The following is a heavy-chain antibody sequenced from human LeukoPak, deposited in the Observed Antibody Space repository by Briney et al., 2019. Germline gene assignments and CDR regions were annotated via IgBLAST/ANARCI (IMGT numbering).Heavy chain of an antibody. J-gene: IGHJ3*02. Sequence: GGSLRLSCAASGFTFSSYAMSWVRQAPGKGLKWVSAISGSGGSTYYAVSVKGRFTISRDNSKNTLYLQMNSLRAEDTAVYYCAKHYDSSGYFIGFDAFDIWGQGTMVTVSS. D-gene: IGHD3-22*01. CDR2: ISGSGGST. V-gene: IGHV3-23*01. CDR3: AKHYDSSGYFIGFDAFDI. CDR1: GFTFSSYA.